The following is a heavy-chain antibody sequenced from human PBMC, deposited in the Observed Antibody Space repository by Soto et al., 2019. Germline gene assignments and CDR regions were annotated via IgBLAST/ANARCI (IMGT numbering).Heavy chain of an antibody. D-gene: IGHD2-15*01. CDR1: GFTFSSYG. CDR3: AKDRRKVVVAAPFDY. Sequence: GGSLRLSCAASGFTFSSYGMHWVRQAPGKGLEWVAVISYDGSNKYYADSVKGRFTISRDNSKNTLYLQMNSLRAEDTAVYYCAKDRRKVVVAAPFDYWGQGTLVPVSS. V-gene: IGHV3-30*18. J-gene: IGHJ4*02. CDR2: ISYDGSNK.